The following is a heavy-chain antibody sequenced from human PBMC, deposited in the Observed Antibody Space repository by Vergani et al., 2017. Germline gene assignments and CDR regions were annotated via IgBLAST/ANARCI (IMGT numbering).Heavy chain of an antibody. CDR3: ARGGRAKWLVRVYLDY. Sequence: QVQLVQSGAEVKKPGSSVKVSCKASGGTFSSYSTLWVRQAPGQGLEWMGGIIPMFGTTYYAQKFQGRVTITADESTSTAYMELNSLSSEDTAVYYCARGGRAKWLVRVYLDYWGQGTLVTVSS. D-gene: IGHD6-19*01. CDR2: IIPMFGTT. CDR1: GGTFSSYS. V-gene: IGHV1-69*01. J-gene: IGHJ4*02.